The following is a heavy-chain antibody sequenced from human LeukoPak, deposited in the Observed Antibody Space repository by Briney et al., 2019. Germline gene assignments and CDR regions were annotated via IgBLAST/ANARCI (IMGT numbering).Heavy chain of an antibody. CDR2: TYYRSKWYN. V-gene: IGHV6-1*01. D-gene: IGHD6-19*01. CDR1: GDSVSSNSAA. J-gene: IGHJ6*03. Sequence: SQTLSLTCAISGDSVSSNSAAWNWIRQSPSRGLEWLGRTYYRSKWYNDYAVSVKSRITINPDTSKNQFSLQLNSVAPEDTAVYYCARRGIAVAGRDHYYYMDVWGKGTTVTVSS. CDR3: ARRGIAVAGRDHYYYMDV.